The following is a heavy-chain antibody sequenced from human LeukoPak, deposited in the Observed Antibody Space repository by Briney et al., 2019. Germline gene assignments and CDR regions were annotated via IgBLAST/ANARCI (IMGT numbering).Heavy chain of an antibody. CDR3: ARVAPLSYSSSYNYYYYYMDV. D-gene: IGHD6-6*01. V-gene: IGHV4-59*01. CDR2: IYYSGST. J-gene: IGHJ6*03. CDR1: GGSISSYY. Sequence: SETLSLTCTVSGGSISSYYWSWIRQPPGKGLEWIGYIYYSGSTNYNPSLKSRVTISVDTSKNQFSLKLSSVTAADTAVYYCARVAPLSYSSSYNYYYYYMDVWGKGTTVTVSS.